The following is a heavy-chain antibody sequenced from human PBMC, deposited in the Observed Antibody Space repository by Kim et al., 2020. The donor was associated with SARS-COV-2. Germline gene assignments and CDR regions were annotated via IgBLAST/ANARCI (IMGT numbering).Heavy chain of an antibody. Sequence: GGSLRLSCSASGFTFSSYAMHWVRQAPGKGLEYVSAISSNGGSTYYADSVKGRFTISRDNSKNTLYLQMSSLRAEDTAVYYCVVGSGSYLVRTRFDYWGQGTLVTVSS. CDR3: VVGSGSYLVRTRFDY. V-gene: IGHV3-64D*06. CDR1: GFTFSSYA. J-gene: IGHJ4*02. D-gene: IGHD3-10*01. CDR2: ISSNGGST.